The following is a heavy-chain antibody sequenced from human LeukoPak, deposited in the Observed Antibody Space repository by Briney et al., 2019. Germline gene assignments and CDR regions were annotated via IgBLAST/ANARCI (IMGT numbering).Heavy chain of an antibody. Sequence: PGGSLRLSCAASEFTFSSYEMNWVRQAPGEGLEWVSYISSSGSTIYYADSLKGRFTISRDNAKNSLYLQMNSLRAEDTAVYYCARVMMRAFDIWGQGTMVTVSS. CDR3: ARVMMRAFDI. V-gene: IGHV3-48*03. J-gene: IGHJ3*02. CDR2: ISSSGSTI. D-gene: IGHD3-16*01. CDR1: EFTFSSYE.